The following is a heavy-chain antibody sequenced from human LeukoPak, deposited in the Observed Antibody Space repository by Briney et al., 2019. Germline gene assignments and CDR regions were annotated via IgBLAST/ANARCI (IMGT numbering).Heavy chain of an antibody. CDR1: GYSFMSYH. CDR3: ARVVPIAAAGRYNWFDP. CDR2: ISAYNTNT. J-gene: IGHJ5*02. Sequence: ASVKVSCKASGYSFMSYHITWVRQAPGQGLEGMGWISAYNTNTNYGQKLQGRVTMTTDTSTSTAYMELRSLRSDDTAVYYCARVVPIAAAGRYNWFDPWGQGTLVTVSS. V-gene: IGHV1-18*01. D-gene: IGHD6-13*01.